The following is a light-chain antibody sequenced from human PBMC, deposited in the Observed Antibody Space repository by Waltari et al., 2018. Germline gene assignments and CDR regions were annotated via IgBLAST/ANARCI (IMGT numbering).Light chain of an antibody. CDR3: SSFTSSSTLV. Sequence: QSALTQPASVSGSPGTSITISCLGTSSDAGGYDYFSWYPHHPGKPPKLMIYDVPNRPSGVSDRFSGSKSGNTASLTISGLQAEDEADYYCSSFTSSSTLVFGGGTELTVL. V-gene: IGLV2-14*03. CDR2: DVP. J-gene: IGLJ2*01. CDR1: SSDAGGYDY.